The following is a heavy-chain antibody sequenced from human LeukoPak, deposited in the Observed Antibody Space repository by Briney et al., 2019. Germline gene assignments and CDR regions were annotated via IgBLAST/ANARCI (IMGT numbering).Heavy chain of an antibody. D-gene: IGHD3-22*01. J-gene: IGHJ4*02. Sequence: SVKVSCKASGGTSNSHAISWVRQAPGQGLEWMGRIIPNLGTTNRAQNFQDRVTLTADKSTNTAYMELTSLTSDDTAVYYCATTNDGGGYQWGDFFDFWGQGTLVTVPS. CDR3: ATTNDGGGYQWGDFFDF. V-gene: IGHV1-69*04. CDR1: GGTSNSHA. CDR2: IIPNLGTT.